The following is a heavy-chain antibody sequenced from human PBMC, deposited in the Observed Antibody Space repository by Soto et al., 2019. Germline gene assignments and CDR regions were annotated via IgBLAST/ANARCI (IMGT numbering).Heavy chain of an antibody. J-gene: IGHJ5*02. CDR2: IYYSGST. CDR1: GGSISSSSYY. Sequence: QLQLQESGPGLVKPSETLSLTCTVSGGSISSSSYYWGWIRQPPGKGLEWIGSIYYSGSTYYNPSLKSRVTISVDTSKNPFSLKLSSVTAADTAVYYCARSPGTMIVVHAWGQGTLVTVSS. D-gene: IGHD3-22*01. V-gene: IGHV4-39*01. CDR3: ARSPGTMIVVHA.